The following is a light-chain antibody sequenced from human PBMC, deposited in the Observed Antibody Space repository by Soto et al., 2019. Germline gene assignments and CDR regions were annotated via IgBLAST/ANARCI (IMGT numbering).Light chain of an antibody. J-gene: IGKJ1*01. CDR3: QQYNSYPWT. V-gene: IGKV1-5*01. CDR2: DAS. CDR1: QSISSW. Sequence: DIQMTQSPSTLSASVGDRVTITCRASQSISSWLDWYQQKPGKAPKLLIYDASSLESGVPSRFSGSGSGTEFTLTISSLHPDDFATYYCQQYNSYPWTFGQGTKVEIK.